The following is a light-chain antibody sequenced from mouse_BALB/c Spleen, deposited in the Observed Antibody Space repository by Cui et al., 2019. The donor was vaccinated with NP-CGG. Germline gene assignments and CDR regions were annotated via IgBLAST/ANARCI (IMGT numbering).Light chain of an antibody. Sequence: AVVTQESALTTSPGETLTLTCRSSTGAVTTSNYANWVQEKPDHLFTGLIGGTNNRAPGVPARFSGYLIGDKAALTITGAQTEDEAIYFCALWYSNHWVFGGGTKLTVL. J-gene: IGLJ1*01. CDR3: ALWYSNHWV. V-gene: IGLV1*01. CDR1: TGAVTTSNY. CDR2: GTN.